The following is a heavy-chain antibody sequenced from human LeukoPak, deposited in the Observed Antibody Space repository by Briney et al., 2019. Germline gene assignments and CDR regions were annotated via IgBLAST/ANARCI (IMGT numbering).Heavy chain of an antibody. CDR2: IIPILGIA. D-gene: IGHD5-12*01. Sequence: AVTVSCKASGGTFSSYAISWVRQAPGQGLEWMGRIIPILGIANYAQKFQGRVMITADKSTSTAYMELSSLRSEDTAVYYCARLDNSGYDLSGAFDIWGQGTMVTVSS. CDR1: GGTFSSYA. V-gene: IGHV1-69*04. J-gene: IGHJ3*02. CDR3: ARLDNSGYDLSGAFDI.